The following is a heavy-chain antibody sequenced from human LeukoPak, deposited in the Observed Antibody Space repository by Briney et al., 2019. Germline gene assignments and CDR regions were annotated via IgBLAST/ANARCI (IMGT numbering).Heavy chain of an antibody. Sequence: SETLSLTCTVSGGSISSYYWSWIRQPPGKGLEWIGYIYYSGSTNYNPSLKSRVTISLGTSKNQFSLKLSSVTAADTAVYYCARDGYNRDSDYWGQGTLVTVSS. CDR3: ARDGYNRDSDY. D-gene: IGHD5-24*01. V-gene: IGHV4-59*12. CDR2: IYYSGST. CDR1: GGSISSYY. J-gene: IGHJ4*02.